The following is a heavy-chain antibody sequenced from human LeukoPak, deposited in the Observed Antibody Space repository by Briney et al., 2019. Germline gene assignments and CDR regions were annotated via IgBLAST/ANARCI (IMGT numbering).Heavy chain of an antibody. Sequence: GGSLRLSCAASGFTFSSYSMNWVRQAPGKGLEWVSSISSSSSYIYYADSVKGRFTISRDNAKNSLYLQMNSLRVEDTAVYYCARDFFATPMNWGQGTLVTVSS. CDR1: GFTFSSYS. CDR3: ARDFFATPMN. V-gene: IGHV3-21*01. D-gene: IGHD2-2*02. CDR2: ISSSSSYI. J-gene: IGHJ4*02.